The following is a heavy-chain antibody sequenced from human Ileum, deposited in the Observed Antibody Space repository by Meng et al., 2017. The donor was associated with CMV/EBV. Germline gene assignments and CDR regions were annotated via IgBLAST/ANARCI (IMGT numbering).Heavy chain of an antibody. D-gene: IGHD6-19*01. CDR1: GLSVSNDYW. V-gene: IGHV4-4*02. CDR3: ASSSGWWRIDY. Sequence: VQLQESGPRLLTPSGTLSLTCAVSGLSVSNDYWWTWVRQAPGKGLEWIGEVSQDGRTNSNPSLKSRLSMSVDKSKNQFSLNLRSVTAADTASYFCASSSGWWRIDYWGHGTLVTVSS. CDR2: VSQDGRT. J-gene: IGHJ4*01.